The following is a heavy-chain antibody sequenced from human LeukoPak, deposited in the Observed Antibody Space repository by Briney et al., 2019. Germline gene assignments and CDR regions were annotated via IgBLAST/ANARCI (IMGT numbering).Heavy chain of an antibody. CDR2: INPSGGST. D-gene: IGHD3-22*01. J-gene: IGHJ4*02. V-gene: IGHV1-46*01. CDR3: ARGHSSGYYTGPLDY. CDR1: GYTFTSYY. Sequence: ASVKVSCKASGYTFTSYYMHWVRQAPGQGLEWMAIINPSGGSTSYAQKFQGRVTMTRDASASTVYMELYSLRSEDTAVYYCARGHSSGYYTGPLDYWGQGTLVTVSS.